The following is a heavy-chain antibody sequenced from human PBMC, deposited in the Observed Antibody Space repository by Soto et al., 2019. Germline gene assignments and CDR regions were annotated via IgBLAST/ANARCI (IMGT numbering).Heavy chain of an antibody. Sequence: SETLSLTCAVYGGSFSGYYWGWIRQPPGKGLEWIGEINHSGSTNYNPSLKSRVTISVDTSKNQLSLKLSSVTAADTAVYYCARDLGPIIVHRYPFAIWAQRTIVPVSS. D-gene: IGHD3-22*01. J-gene: IGHJ3*02. CDR1: GGSFSGYY. V-gene: IGHV4-34*01. CDR3: ARDLGPIIVHRYPFAI. CDR2: INHSGST.